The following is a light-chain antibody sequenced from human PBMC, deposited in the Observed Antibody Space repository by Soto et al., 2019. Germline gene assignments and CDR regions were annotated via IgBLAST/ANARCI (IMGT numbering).Light chain of an antibody. Sequence: EIVLTQSPATLSVSPGERVILSCRASQSVDISLAWYQQKPGQAPRLLIYGASTRATGIPARFSGSGSGTDFTLTISSLESEDFAVYYCQQRSNFITFGQGTRLEIK. CDR1: QSVDIS. CDR3: QQRSNFIT. J-gene: IGKJ5*01. CDR2: GAS. V-gene: IGKV3-11*01.